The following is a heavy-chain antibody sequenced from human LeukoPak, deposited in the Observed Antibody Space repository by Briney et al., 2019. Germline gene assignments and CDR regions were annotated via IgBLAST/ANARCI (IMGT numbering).Heavy chain of an antibody. CDR2: IGGRDGST. D-gene: IGHD3-10*01. CDR1: GFTFSSYG. CDR3: AKDRKPCSSGRNPLLDY. Sequence: GGSLRLSCAASGFTFSSYGMSWVRQAPGKGLEWVSAIGGRDGSTYYADSVKGRFTISRDNAKNSLYLQMNSLRAEDTALYYCAKDRKPCSSGRNPLLDYWGQGNLVTVSS. V-gene: IGHV3-23*01. J-gene: IGHJ4*02.